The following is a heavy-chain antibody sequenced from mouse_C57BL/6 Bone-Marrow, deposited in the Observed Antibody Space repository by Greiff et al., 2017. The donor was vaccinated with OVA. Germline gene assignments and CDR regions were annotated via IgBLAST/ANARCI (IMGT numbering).Heavy chain of an antibody. CDR3: ARTGGLRLSMDY. V-gene: IGHV1-69*01. Sequence: VQLQQPGAELVMPGASVKLSCKASGYTFTSYWMHWVKQRPGQGLEWIGEIDPSDSYTNYNHKFKGKSTLTVDKSSSTAYMQLSSLTSEDSAVYYCARTGGLRLSMDYWGQGTSVTVSS. J-gene: IGHJ4*01. CDR2: IDPSDSYT. D-gene: IGHD2-4*01. CDR1: GYTFTSYW.